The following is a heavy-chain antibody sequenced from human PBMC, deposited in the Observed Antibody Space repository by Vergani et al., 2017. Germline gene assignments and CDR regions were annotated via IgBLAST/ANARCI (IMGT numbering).Heavy chain of an antibody. J-gene: IGHJ5*02. Sequence: QLQLQESGPGLVKPSATLSLTCSVSGASIRSSNYYWGWIRQPPGKGLEWIASIYYSGSTYYNPSLKSRVTISVDTSKNQFSLKLSSVTAADTAVYYCGRVADFYGLGSRLLDLWGQGILVTVSS. V-gene: IGHV4-39*01. CDR3: GRVADFYGLGSRLLDL. D-gene: IGHD3-10*01. CDR2: IYYSGST. CDR1: GASIRSSNYY.